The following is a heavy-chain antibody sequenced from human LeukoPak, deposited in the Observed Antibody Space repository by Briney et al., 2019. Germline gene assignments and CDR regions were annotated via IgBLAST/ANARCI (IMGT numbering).Heavy chain of an antibody. CDR1: GFTFSSYA. J-gene: IGHJ4*02. D-gene: IGHD6-19*01. V-gene: IGHV3-48*03. Sequence: PGGSLRLSCAASGFTFSSYAMSWVRQAPGKGLEWVSYISSSGSTIYYADSVKGRFTISRDNAKNSLYLQMNSLRAEDTAVYYCARDARAVAGYFDYWGQGTLVTVSS. CDR3: ARDARAVAGYFDY. CDR2: ISSSGSTI.